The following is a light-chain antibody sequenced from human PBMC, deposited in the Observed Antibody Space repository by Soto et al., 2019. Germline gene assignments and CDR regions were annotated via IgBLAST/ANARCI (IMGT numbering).Light chain of an antibody. CDR2: EVS. V-gene: IGLV2-14*01. J-gene: IGLJ2*01. CDR3: SSYTSRSTLV. Sequence: QSALTKPASVSGSPGQSITISCTGTSSDVGGYNYVSWYQQHPGKAPKLMIYEVSNRPSGVANRFSGSKSGNTASLTISGLQAEDEADYYCSSYTSRSTLVFGGGTQLTVL. CDR1: SSDVGGYNY.